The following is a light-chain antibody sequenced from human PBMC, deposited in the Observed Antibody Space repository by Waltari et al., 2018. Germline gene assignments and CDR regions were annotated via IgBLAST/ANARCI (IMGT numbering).Light chain of an antibody. V-gene: IGKV3-15*01. CDR3: RQYNDWPRT. CDR2: GAS. CDR1: QSVSTN. J-gene: IGKJ1*01. Sequence: EIVMTQSPAILSASPGERATLSCRASQSVSTNLAWYQQKPGQAPRLLIYGASTRATGIPDRFSGSGSGTEFTLTISSLQSEDFVVYSCRQYNDWPRTFGQGTKVEIK.